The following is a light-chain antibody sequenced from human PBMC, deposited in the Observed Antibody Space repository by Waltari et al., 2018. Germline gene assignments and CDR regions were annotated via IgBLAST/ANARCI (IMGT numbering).Light chain of an antibody. CDR3: AAWDERLNGPV. CDR1: TSNIGSKT. CDR2: FND. Sequence: QSLLTQPPSASGTPGQRVSISCSGSTSNIGSKTVSWYQQLPGAAPRLLIYFNDQRPSGVPVRFSGSKSGNAASLTISGLQSEDEADYYCAAWDERLNGPVFGGGTNLAVL. J-gene: IGLJ3*02. V-gene: IGLV1-44*01.